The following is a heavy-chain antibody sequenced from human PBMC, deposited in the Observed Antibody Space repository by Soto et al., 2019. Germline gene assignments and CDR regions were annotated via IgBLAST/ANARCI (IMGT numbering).Heavy chain of an antibody. CDR3: ASHGGSGWYAASWFDP. J-gene: IGHJ5*02. Sequence: QLHLQESGPGLVKPSETLSLTCTVSGGSINSGSYYWGWIRQPPGKGLEWIGSIYYSGSSLNNPSLRGGVPMSVDTSTNQFSLNLASVTAADTAVYFCASHGGSGWYAASWFDPWGQGTLVTFSS. V-gene: IGHV4-39*01. CDR2: IYYSGSS. D-gene: IGHD6-19*01. CDR1: GGSINSGSYY.